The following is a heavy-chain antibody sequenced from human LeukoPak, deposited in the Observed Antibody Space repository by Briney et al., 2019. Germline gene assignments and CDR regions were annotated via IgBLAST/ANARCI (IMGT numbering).Heavy chain of an antibody. CDR2: ISYDGSNK. V-gene: IGHV3-30-3*01. CDR1: GFTFSSYA. D-gene: IGHD4-23*01. CDR3: ASSTTVVTPLDY. J-gene: IGHJ4*02. Sequence: GGSLRLSCAASGFTFSSYAMHWVRQAPGKGLEWVAVISYDGSNKYYADSVKGRFTISRDNSKNTLYLQMNSLRAEDTAVYYCASSTTVVTPLDYWGQGTLVTVSS.